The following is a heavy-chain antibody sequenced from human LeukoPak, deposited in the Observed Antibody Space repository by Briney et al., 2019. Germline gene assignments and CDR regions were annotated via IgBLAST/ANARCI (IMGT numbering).Heavy chain of an antibody. V-gene: IGHV4-39*01. Sequence: SETLSLTCTVSGGSISSSSYYWGWIRQPPGKGLEWIGSIYYSGSTYYNPSLKSRVTISVDTSKNQFSLKLSSVTAADTAVYYCARTGATGFDIWGQGTMVTVSS. J-gene: IGHJ3*02. CDR2: IYYSGST. CDR1: GGSISSSSYY. CDR3: ARTGATGFDI. D-gene: IGHD7-27*01.